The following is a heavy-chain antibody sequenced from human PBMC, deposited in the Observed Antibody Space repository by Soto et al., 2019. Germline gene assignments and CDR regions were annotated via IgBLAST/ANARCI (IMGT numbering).Heavy chain of an antibody. Sequence: QMQLVQSGPEVKKPGTSVKVSCKASGFTFTSSAMQWVRQARGQRLEWIGWIVVGSGNTNYAQKFQERVTITRDMSTSTAYMELCSLRSEDTAVYYCAADPFCSSTSCYSNWFDPWGQGTLVTVSS. CDR1: GFTFTSSA. D-gene: IGHD2-2*02. CDR3: AADPFCSSTSCYSNWFDP. J-gene: IGHJ5*02. CDR2: IVVGSGNT. V-gene: IGHV1-58*02.